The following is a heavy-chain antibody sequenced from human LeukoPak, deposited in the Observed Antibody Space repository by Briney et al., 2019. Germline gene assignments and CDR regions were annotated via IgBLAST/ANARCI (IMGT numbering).Heavy chain of an antibody. Sequence: PSETLSLTCAVYGGSFSGYYWRWMRQPPGQGLEWIGEINHSGSTNYNPSLKSRVTISVDASKDQFSLKLSSVTAADTAVYYCAREGYDFWSAYYYGMDVWGQGTTVTVSS. V-gene: IGHV4-34*01. D-gene: IGHD3-3*01. J-gene: IGHJ6*02. CDR2: INHSGST. CDR3: AREGYDFWSAYYYGMDV. CDR1: GGSFSGYY.